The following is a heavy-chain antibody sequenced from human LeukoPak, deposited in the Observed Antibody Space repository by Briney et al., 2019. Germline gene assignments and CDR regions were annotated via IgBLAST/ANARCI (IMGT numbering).Heavy chain of an antibody. D-gene: IGHD2-15*01. CDR2: IGTAGDT. CDR1: GFTFSSYD. CDR3: ARVSVVRGYDY. Sequence: GGSLRLSCAASGFTFSSYDMHWVRQATGKGLEWVSAIGTAGDTYYPGSVKGRFTISRENAKNSLYLQMNSLRAGDTAVYYCARVSVVRGYDYWGQGTLVTVSS. V-gene: IGHV3-13*01. J-gene: IGHJ4*02.